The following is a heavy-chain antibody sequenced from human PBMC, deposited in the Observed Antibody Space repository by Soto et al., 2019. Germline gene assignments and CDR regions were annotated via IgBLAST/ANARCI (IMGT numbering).Heavy chain of an antibody. V-gene: IGHV3-30-3*01. J-gene: IGHJ6*02. CDR1: GFTFSSYA. Sequence: GGSLRLSCAASGFTFSSYAMHWVRQAPGKGLEWVAVISYDGSNKYYADSVKGRFTISRDNSKNRLYLQMNSLRAEDTAVYYCARVDDFWSGPILYYYYGMDVWGQGTTVTVSS. CDR2: ISYDGSNK. CDR3: ARVDDFWSGPILYYYYGMDV. D-gene: IGHD3-3*01.